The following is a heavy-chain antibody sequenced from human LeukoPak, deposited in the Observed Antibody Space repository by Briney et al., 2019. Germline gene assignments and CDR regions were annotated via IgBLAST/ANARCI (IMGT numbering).Heavy chain of an antibody. V-gene: IGHV1-8*01. CDR2: MNPNSGYT. J-gene: IGHJ4*02. CDR1: GYTFANYD. Sequence: ASVKVSCKASGYTFANYDINWVRQATGQGLEWMGWMNPNSGYTGYAQKFQGRVTMTRNTSISTAYMELISLRSEDTAVYYCARTPSSSGLVWFDYWGQGTQVAVSS. CDR3: ARTPSSSGLVWFDY. D-gene: IGHD6-19*01.